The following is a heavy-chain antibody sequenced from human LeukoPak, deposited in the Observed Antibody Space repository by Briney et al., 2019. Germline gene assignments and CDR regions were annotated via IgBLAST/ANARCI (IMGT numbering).Heavy chain of an antibody. CDR2: IYYSGST. V-gene: IGHV4-39*07. D-gene: IGHD3-10*01. CDR1: GGSISSSSYY. CDR3: ARDGGLYRGVDY. J-gene: IGHJ4*02. Sequence: PSETLSLTCTVSGGSISSSSYYWGWIRQPPGKGLEWIGSIYYSGSTYYNPSLKSRVTISVDTSKNQFSLKLSSVTAADTAVYYCARDGGLYRGVDYWGQGTLVTVSS.